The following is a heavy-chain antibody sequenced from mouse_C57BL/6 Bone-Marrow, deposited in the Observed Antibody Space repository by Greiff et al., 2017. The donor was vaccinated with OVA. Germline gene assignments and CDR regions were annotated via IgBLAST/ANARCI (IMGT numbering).Heavy chain of an antibody. D-gene: IGHD1-1*01. CDR3: ARSLLRAAWFAY. V-gene: IGHV1-55*01. CDR2: IYPGSGST. CDR1: GYTFTSYW. Sequence: QVQLQQPGAELVKPGASVKMSCKASGYTFTSYWINWVKQRPGQGLEWIGDIYPGSGSTNYNEQFKSKATLTVDTSSSTAYMQLSSLTSEDSAVYYWARSLLRAAWFAYWGQGTLVTVSA. J-gene: IGHJ3*01.